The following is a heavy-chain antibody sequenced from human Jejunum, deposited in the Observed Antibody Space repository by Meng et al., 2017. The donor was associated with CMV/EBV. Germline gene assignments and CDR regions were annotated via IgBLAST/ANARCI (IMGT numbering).Heavy chain of an antibody. CDR1: GSA. CDR2: IRSKANNYAT. V-gene: IGHV3-73*01. Sequence: GSAVHWVRQASGKGLEWVGRIRSKANNYATAYAASVKGRFTFSRDDSENTAYLQMNSLKTEDTAVYYCSSSCSGATCYDYYGMDVWGQGTTVTVSS. J-gene: IGHJ6*02. D-gene: IGHD2-15*01. CDR3: SSSCSGATCYDYYGMDV.